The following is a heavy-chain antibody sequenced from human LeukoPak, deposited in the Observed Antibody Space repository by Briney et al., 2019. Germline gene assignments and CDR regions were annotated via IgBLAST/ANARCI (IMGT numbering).Heavy chain of an antibody. CDR1: GFTFDEYV. CDR3: ARAYCSSASCYLDNFYYYMDV. Sequence: GGSLRLSCAASGFTFDEYVMNWVRQSPGKGLEWLSSINWYGDATHYTDSVAGRFTIPRDNAKNSLYLQMNSLRAEDTAFYFCARAYCSSASCYLDNFYYYMDVWGKGTTVIVSS. J-gene: IGHJ6*03. D-gene: IGHD2-2*01. V-gene: IGHV3-20*04. CDR2: INWYGDAT.